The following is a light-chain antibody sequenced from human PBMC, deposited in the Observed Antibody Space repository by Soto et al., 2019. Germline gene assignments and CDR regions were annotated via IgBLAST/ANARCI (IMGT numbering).Light chain of an antibody. Sequence: QSALTQPAPVSGSPGQSITISCTGTSSDVGSYNLVSWYQQHPGKAPKLMIYEGSKRPSGVSNRFSGSKSGNTASLTISGLQAEDEADYYCCSYAGSRTYVFGTGTKVTVL. CDR1: SSDVGSYNL. V-gene: IGLV2-23*01. CDR2: EGS. CDR3: CSYAGSRTYV. J-gene: IGLJ1*01.